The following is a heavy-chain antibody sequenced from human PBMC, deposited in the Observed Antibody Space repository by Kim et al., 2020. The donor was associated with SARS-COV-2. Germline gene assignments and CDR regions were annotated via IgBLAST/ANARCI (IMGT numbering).Heavy chain of an antibody. CDR2: ISYDGSNN. V-gene: IGHV3-30-3*01. CDR1: GFTFGSYA. Sequence: GGSLRLSCAASGFTFGSYAMHWVRQAPGKGLEWVAVISYDGSNNFYPDSVKGRFTISRDNSRNTLYMQMNSLRAEDTAVYYCAIESTSHVWGFYPEYWGQGTLVTVSS. CDR3: AIESTSHVWGFYPEY. J-gene: IGHJ4*02. D-gene: IGHD3-16*01.